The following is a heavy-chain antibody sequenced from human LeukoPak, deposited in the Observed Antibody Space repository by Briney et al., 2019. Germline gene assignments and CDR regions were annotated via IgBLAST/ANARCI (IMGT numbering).Heavy chain of an antibody. CDR3: AKVDVVVVAAWAPGY. CDR2: IRYDGSNK. D-gene: IGHD2-15*01. J-gene: IGHJ4*02. Sequence: GGSLRLSCAASGFTFSSYGMHWVRQAPGKGLEWVAFIRYDGSNKYYADSVKGRFTISRDNSKNTLYLQMNSLRAEDTAVYYCAKVDVVVVAAWAPGYWGQGTLVTVSS. V-gene: IGHV3-30*02. CDR1: GFTFSSYG.